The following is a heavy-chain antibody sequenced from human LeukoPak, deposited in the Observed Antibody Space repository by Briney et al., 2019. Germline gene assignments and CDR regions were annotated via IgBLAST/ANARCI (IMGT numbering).Heavy chain of an antibody. CDR2: IWRTGDWT. CDR3: AKVRHGYGDYAFDP. Sequence: GGSLRLSCTASGFIFRGYVMSWVRQAPGKGPEWVAAIWRTGDWTHYVDSVKGRFTISRDNSKNTLYLQMNRLRAADTAVYYCAKVRHGYGDYAFDPWGQGTLVTDSS. D-gene: IGHD4-17*01. V-gene: IGHV3-23*05. CDR1: GFIFRGYV. J-gene: IGHJ5*02.